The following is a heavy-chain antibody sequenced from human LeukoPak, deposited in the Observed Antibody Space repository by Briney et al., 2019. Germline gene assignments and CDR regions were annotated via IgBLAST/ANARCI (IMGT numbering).Heavy chain of an antibody. CDR1: GFTFSNYE. D-gene: IGHD3-22*01. Sequence: GGSLRLSCAASGFTFSNYEMIWVRQAPGKGLEWLSYISSSGDRSLYADAVRGRATISRDNAENSLYLQMNSLSTEDTAVYHCARESDSGGYRFDYWGQGSLVTVSS. J-gene: IGHJ4*02. V-gene: IGHV3-48*03. CDR2: ISSSGDRS. CDR3: ARESDSGGYRFDY.